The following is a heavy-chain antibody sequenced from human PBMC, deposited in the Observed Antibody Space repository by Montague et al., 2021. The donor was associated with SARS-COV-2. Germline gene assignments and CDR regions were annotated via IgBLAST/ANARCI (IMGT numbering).Heavy chain of an antibody. V-gene: IGHV4-59*01. D-gene: IGHD5-12*01. CDR1: GGSISDYY. Sequence: SETLSLTRSVSGGSISDYYWNWIRQPPGKGLEWIGYIYYNTGNTNYNPSLQSRVTISLDTSKNQFSLNLRSVTAADTALYSCARGTGYDYYFDCWGLGTLVTVSS. CDR3: ARGTGYDYYFDC. CDR2: IYYNTGNT. J-gene: IGHJ4*02.